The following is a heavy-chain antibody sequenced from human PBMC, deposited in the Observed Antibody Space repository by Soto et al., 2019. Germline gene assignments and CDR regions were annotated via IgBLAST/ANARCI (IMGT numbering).Heavy chain of an antibody. CDR3: ARDQYPTTNYDFWSGPNWFDP. V-gene: IGHV3-30-3*01. D-gene: IGHD3-3*01. J-gene: IGHJ5*02. CDR2: ISYDGSNK. Sequence: PGGSLRLSCAASGFTFSSYAMHWVRQAPGKGLEWVAVISYDGSNKYYADSVKGRFTISRDNSKNTLYLQMNSLRAEDTAVYYCARDQYPTTNYDFWSGPNWFDPWGQGTLVTVSS. CDR1: GFTFSSYA.